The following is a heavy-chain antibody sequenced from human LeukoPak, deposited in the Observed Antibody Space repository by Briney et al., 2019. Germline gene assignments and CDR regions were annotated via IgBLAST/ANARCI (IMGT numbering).Heavy chain of an antibody. CDR2: ISGRGGST. Sequence: GGSLRLSCAASGFTFSSYAMSWVRQAPGKGLEWVSAISGRGGSTYYADSVKGRFTISRDNSKNTLYLQMNSLRAEDTAVYYCAKAHGHYPKYFQHWGHDTLVTGYS. J-gene: IGHJ1*01. V-gene: IGHV3-23*01. CDR3: AKAHGHYPKYFQH. CDR1: GFTFSSYA. D-gene: IGHD4-17*01.